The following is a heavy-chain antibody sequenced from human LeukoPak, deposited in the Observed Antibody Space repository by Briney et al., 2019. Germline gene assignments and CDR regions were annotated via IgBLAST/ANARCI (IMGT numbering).Heavy chain of an antibody. CDR3: AHRNYHDCYFDS. J-gene: IGHJ4*02. Sequence: SGPTLVNPTQTLTLTCTLSGLSLTTTGVGVGWIRQPPGKALEWLTLIYWDDDERYSPSLKSRLTITKDTSKNQVVLTMTNMDPVDTATYYCAHRNYHDCYFDSWGQGTLVTVSS. D-gene: IGHD3-22*01. CDR1: GLSLTTTGVG. V-gene: IGHV2-5*02. CDR2: IYWDDDE.